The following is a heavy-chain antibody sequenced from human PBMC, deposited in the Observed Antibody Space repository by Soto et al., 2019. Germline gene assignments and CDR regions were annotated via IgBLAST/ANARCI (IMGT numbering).Heavy chain of an antibody. CDR2: INNRGNT. CDR1: GSSFTTYY. Sequence: PSETLSLTCALSGSSFTTYYWTWIRQPPGKGLDWIGEINNRGNTNYNPSLKSRVTISLDTSKTQFSLKLTSVTAADTAVYYCLMVTYSGLDVWGRGTTVTVSS. V-gene: IGHV4-34*01. J-gene: IGHJ6*02. CDR3: LMVTYSGLDV. D-gene: IGHD5-18*01.